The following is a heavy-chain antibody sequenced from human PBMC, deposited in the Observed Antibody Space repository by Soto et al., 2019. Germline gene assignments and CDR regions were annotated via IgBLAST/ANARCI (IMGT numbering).Heavy chain of an antibody. CDR2: IIPIFGTT. J-gene: IGHJ5*02. D-gene: IGHD3-22*01. V-gene: IGHV1-69*06. CDR1: GGTFGSDA. CDR3: ARDRTDSGYHTNWLDP. Sequence: RASVKVSCKASGGTFGSDAVTWVRQAPGQGLEWVGRIIPIFGTTNYAQNLQGRVTISADKSTLTSYMELHSLTSDDTALYYCARDRTDSGYHTNWLDPWGQGTQVTVSS.